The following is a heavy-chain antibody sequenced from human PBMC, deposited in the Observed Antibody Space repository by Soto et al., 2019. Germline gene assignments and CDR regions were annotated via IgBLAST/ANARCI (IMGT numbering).Heavy chain of an antibody. CDR2: IRTKTNNYAT. D-gene: IGHD4-17*01. CDR3: METLTPMGV. J-gene: IGHJ6*02. Sequence: EVPLVESGGGLVQPGESLKLSCAASGFTFSGSGIHWVRQASGKGLEWVGHIRTKTNNYATEYAASVRGRFIISRDDSKNTGYLEMARLTTEDTAVYYCMETLTPMGVWGQGTTVTVSS. CDR1: GFTFSGSG. V-gene: IGHV3-73*01.